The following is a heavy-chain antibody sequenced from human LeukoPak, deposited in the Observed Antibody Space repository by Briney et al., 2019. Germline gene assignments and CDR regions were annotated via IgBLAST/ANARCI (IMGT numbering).Heavy chain of an antibody. CDR3: AREAGPAYCSTTSCLNWFDP. D-gene: IGHD2-2*01. CDR1: RFXFSSSW. V-gene: IGHV3-7*05. J-gene: IGHJ5*02. CDR2: IKQDGSDK. Sequence: GGSLRLSCEASRFXFSSSWISWVRQTPGKGLEWVANIKQDGSDKYYVDSVKGRFTISRDNAKNSLYLEMNSLRAEDTAVYYCAREAGPAYCSTTSCLNWFDPWGQGTLVTVSS.